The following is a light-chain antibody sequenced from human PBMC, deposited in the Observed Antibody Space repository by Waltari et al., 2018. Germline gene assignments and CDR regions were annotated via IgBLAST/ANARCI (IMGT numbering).Light chain of an antibody. CDR2: DVS. J-gene: IGLJ2*01. Sequence: QSALTPPASVSGSPGQSITISCTGTSSDVGGYNYVSWYQQHPGKAPKLMIYDVSNRPSGVSNRFSGSKSGNTASLTVSGLQAEDEADYYCSSYTGSNTLVFGGGTKLTVL. CDR1: SSDVGGYNY. CDR3: SSYTGSNTLV. V-gene: IGLV2-14*03.